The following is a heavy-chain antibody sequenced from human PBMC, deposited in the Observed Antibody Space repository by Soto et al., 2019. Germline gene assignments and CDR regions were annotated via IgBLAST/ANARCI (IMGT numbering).Heavy chain of an antibody. J-gene: IGHJ3*02. CDR1: GYTFTSYG. Sequence: ASVKVSCKASGYTFTSYGISWVRQAPGQGLEWMGWISAYNGNTNYAQKLQGRVTMTTDTSTGTAYMELRSLRSDDTAVYYCAKDLRDDSDVFDIWGKGTRVPVSS. D-gene: IGHD2-21*02. V-gene: IGHV1-18*01. CDR3: AKDLRDDSDVFDI. CDR2: ISAYNGNT.